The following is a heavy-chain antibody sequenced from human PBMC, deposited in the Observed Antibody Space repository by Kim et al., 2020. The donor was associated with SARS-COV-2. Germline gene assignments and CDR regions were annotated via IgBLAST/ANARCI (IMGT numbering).Heavy chain of an antibody. CDR2: IYYSGST. Sequence: SETLSLTCTVSGGSISSYYWSWIRQPPGKGLEWIGYIYYSGSTNYNPSLKSRVTISVDTSKNQFSLKLSSVTAADTAVYYCAREGRSLWYGDHNWFDPWGQGTLVTVSS. J-gene: IGHJ5*02. V-gene: IGHV4-59*01. CDR1: GGSISSYY. CDR3: AREGRSLWYGDHNWFDP. D-gene: IGHD3-10*01.